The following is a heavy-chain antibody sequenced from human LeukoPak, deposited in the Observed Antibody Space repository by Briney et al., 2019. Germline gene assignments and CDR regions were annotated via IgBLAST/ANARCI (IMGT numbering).Heavy chain of an antibody. D-gene: IGHD4-11*01. V-gene: IGHV3-30*18. J-gene: IGHJ5*02. Sequence: GGSLRFSCAASGFTFSSYGMHWVRQAPGKGLEWVAVISYDGSNKYYADSVKGRFTISRDNSKNTLYLQMNSLRAEDTAVYYCAKDLSTTTVIHVGWFDPWGQGTLVTVSS. CDR1: GFTFSSYG. CDR3: AKDLSTTTVIHVGWFDP. CDR2: ISYDGSNK.